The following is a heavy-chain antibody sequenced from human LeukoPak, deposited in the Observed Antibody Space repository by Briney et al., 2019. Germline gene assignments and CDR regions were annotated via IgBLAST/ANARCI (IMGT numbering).Heavy chain of an antibody. D-gene: IGHD3-9*01. CDR1: GFTLSSYA. J-gene: IGHJ5*02. CDR2: ISYDGSNK. V-gene: IGHV3-30*04. Sequence: GGSLRLSCAASGFTLSSYAMHWVRQAPGKGLEWVVVISYDGSNKYYADSVKGRFTISRDNSKNTLYLQMNSLRAEDTAVYYCARDLTHDILTGYSVNWFDPWGQGSLVIVSS. CDR3: ARDLTHDILTGYSVNWFDP.